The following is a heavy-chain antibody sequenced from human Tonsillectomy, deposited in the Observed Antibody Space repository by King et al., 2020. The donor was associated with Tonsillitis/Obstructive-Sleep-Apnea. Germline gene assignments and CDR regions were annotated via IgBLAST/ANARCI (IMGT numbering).Heavy chain of an antibody. J-gene: IGHJ6*02. CDR3: AGGGEDSVVVPRRYYYGMDV. V-gene: IGHV4-31*03. Sequence: VQLQESGPGLVKPSQTLSLTCTVSGGSISSGGYYWSWIRQHPGKGLEWIGYIYYSGSTYYNPSLKSRVTISVDTSKNQFSLKLSSVTAADTAVYYCAGGGEDSVVVPRRYYYGMDVWGQGTTVTVSS. D-gene: IGHD2-2*01. CDR2: IYYSGST. CDR1: GGSISSGGYY.